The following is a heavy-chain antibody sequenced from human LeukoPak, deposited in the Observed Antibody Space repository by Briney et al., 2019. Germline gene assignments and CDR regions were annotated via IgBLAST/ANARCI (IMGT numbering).Heavy chain of an antibody. CDR2: INSNGDEI. Sequence: GGSPRLSCAASGFTFSTYAMTWVRQAPGKGLEWVSGINSNGDEIYYADSVKGRFTISRDNSKNTLYLQMNSLRAEDTAVYYCAKNAHYYDSSGYYQTYYYYGMDVWGQGTTVTVSS. CDR1: GFTFSTYA. V-gene: IGHV3-23*01. CDR3: AKNAHYYDSSGYYQTYYYYGMDV. J-gene: IGHJ6*02. D-gene: IGHD3-22*01.